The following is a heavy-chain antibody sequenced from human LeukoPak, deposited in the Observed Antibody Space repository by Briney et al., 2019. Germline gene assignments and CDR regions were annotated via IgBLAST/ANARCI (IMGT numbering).Heavy chain of an antibody. CDR3: ARGRPTRYYYGSGSYYNPYYFDY. D-gene: IGHD3-10*01. J-gene: IGHJ4*02. CDR1: GGSFSGYY. CDR2: LNHNGST. V-gene: IGHV4-34*01. Sequence: PSETLYPPCAIHGGSFSGYYWSLIPQPPGKGPEWIWELNHNGSTNYNPSLKSRATISLDTYKNQFSLTLSSVTAAHTPGYYFARGRPTRYYYGSGSYYNPYYFDYWGQGTLVTVSS.